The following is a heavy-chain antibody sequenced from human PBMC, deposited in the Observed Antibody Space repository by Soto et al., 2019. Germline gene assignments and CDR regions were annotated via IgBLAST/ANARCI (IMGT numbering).Heavy chain of an antibody. J-gene: IGHJ5*02. CDR2: IYYSGST. D-gene: IGHD6-13*01. CDR1: GGSISSYY. V-gene: IGHV4-59*08. CDR3: ARGIAAAGTPSENNWFDP. Sequence: SETLSLTCTVSGGSISSYYWSWIRQPPGKGLEWIGYIYYSGSTNYNPSLKSRVTISVDTSKNQFSLKLSSVTAADTAVYYCARGIAAAGTPSENNWFDPWGQGTLVTVSS.